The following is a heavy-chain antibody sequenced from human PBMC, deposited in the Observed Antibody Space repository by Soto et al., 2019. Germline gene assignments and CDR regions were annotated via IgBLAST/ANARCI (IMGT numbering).Heavy chain of an antibody. Sequence: PSETLSLTCTVSGGSISSYYWSWIRQPPGKGLEWIGNIYDSGSTSYNPSLKSRVTISVDTSKNQVSPKVSSVTAADTAMYICVGGYPWVGFDYWGQGTLVTVSS. J-gene: IGHJ4*02. CDR2: IYDSGST. CDR3: VGGYPWVGFDY. CDR1: GGSISSYY. D-gene: IGHD2-15*01. V-gene: IGHV4-59*04.